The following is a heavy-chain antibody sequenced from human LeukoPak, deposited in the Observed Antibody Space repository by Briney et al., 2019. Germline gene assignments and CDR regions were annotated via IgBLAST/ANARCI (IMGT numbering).Heavy chain of an antibody. CDR1: GFTFSSYA. Sequence: PGGSLRLSCAASGFTFSSYAMSWVRQAPGKGLEWVAVIWYDGSNKYYADSVKGRFTISRDNSKNTLYLQMNSLRAEDTAVYYCARASLAYCGGDCHFDYWGQGTLVTVSS. CDR2: IWYDGSNK. V-gene: IGHV3-33*08. CDR3: ARASLAYCGGDCHFDY. D-gene: IGHD2-21*02. J-gene: IGHJ4*02.